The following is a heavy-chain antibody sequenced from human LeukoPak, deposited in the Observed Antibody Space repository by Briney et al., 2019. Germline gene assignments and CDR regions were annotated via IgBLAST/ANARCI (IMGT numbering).Heavy chain of an antibody. CDR3: AREGGGGWPNDAFDI. D-gene: IGHD6-19*01. J-gene: IGHJ3*02. V-gene: IGHV4-59*01. CDR1: GGSISGYY. CDR2: IYYSGTT. Sequence: SETLSLTCTVSGGSISGYYWSWIRQPPGKGLEWIGFIYYSGTTNYNPSLKSRVTISVDTSKNQFSLNLNSVTAADTAVYYCAREGGGGWPNDAFDIWGQGTMVTVSS.